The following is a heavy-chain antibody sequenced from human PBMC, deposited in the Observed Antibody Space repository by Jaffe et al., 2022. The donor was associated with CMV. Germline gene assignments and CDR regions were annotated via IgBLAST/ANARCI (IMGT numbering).Heavy chain of an antibody. V-gene: IGHV1-18*04. CDR3: ARGGSFGVVGASRAFDI. Sequence: QVQLVQSGTEVRKPGASVKVACKTSGYTFISYGITWVRQAPGQRLEWMGWISSYNGHTDLAQKLQDRLTMTTDTSTSTAYMELRTLRSDDTAVYYCARGGSFGVVGASRAFDIWGQGTVVTVSS. CDR1: GYTFISYG. D-gene: IGHD2-15*01. J-gene: IGHJ3*02. CDR2: ISSYNGHT.